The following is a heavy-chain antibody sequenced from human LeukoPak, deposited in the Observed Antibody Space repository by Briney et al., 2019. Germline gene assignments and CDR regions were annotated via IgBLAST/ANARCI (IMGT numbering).Heavy chain of an antibody. CDR1: GITFSRFW. CDR3: ATDFYDTT. Sequence: GGSLRLSCAASGITFSRFWMSWVRQAPGKGLEWVGRIRRNSDGGTIDYAAPVKGRFALSRDDSKNTLYLHMSSLQTEDTAVYYCATDFYDTTWGQGTLVTVSS. J-gene: IGHJ5*02. D-gene: IGHD3-22*01. CDR2: IRRNSDGGTI. V-gene: IGHV3-15*01.